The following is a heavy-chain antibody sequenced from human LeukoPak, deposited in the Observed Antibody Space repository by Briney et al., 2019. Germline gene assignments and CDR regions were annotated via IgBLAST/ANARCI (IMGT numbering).Heavy chain of an antibody. V-gene: IGHV1-2*02. CDR3: ARSPDILTGEKFDY. D-gene: IGHD3-9*01. CDR1: GYTFTGYY. J-gene: IGHJ4*02. CDR2: MNPKSGGT. Sequence: ATVKVSCKASGYTFTGYYVHWVRQAPGQGLEWMGWMNPKSGGTNYAQKFEARVTMNRDTSISTAYMELSRLRFDDTAVYYCARSPDILTGEKFDYWGQGTLVTVSS.